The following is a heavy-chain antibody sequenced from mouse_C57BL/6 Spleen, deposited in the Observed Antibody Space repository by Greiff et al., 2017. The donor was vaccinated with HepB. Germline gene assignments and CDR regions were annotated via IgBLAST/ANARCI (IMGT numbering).Heavy chain of an antibody. J-gene: IGHJ4*01. CDR3: ARKTTVVAGYYAMDY. Sequence: VKLQESGPGLVQPSQSLSITCTVSGFSLTSYGVHWVRQSPGKGLEWLGVIWSGGSTDYNAAFISRLSISKDNSKSQVFFKMNSLQADDTAIYYCARKTTVVAGYYAMDYWGQGTSVTVSS. CDR2: IWSGGST. D-gene: IGHD1-1*01. V-gene: IGHV2-2*01. CDR1: GFSLTSYG.